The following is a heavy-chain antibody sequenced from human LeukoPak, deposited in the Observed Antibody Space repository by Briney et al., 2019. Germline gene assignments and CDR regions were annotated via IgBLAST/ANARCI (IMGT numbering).Heavy chain of an antibody. CDR3: ARVLRDYYFDY. Sequence: KTGGSLRLSCAASGFSFSTYNMNWVRQAPGKGLEWVSSITMSSTYIYHADSVEGRFTISRGNAKNSLFLQMNSLRAEDTAVYYCARVLRDYYFDYWGQGTLVTVSS. CDR2: ITMSSTYI. CDR1: GFSFSTYN. D-gene: IGHD3-9*01. J-gene: IGHJ4*02. V-gene: IGHV3-21*01.